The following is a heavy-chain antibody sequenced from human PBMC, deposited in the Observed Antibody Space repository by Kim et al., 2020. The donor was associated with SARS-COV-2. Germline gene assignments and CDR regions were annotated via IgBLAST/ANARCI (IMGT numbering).Heavy chain of an antibody. Sequence: GGSLRLSCTASGFTFNNYAMTWVRHVAGEGLQWISSISHTGASTHSPDSLKGRFTISRDNSESTVFLQMDRLAAEDTGIYYCAKNGRLGVIDSWGQGTLVTVSS. V-gene: IGHV3-23*01. CDR3: AKNGRLGVIDS. CDR1: GFTFNNYA. J-gene: IGHJ4*02. CDR2: ISHTGAST. D-gene: IGHD7-27*01.